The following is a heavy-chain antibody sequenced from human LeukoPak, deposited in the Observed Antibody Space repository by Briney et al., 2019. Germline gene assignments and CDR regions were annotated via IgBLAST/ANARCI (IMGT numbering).Heavy chain of an antibody. V-gene: IGHV3-74*01. J-gene: IGHJ4*02. Sequence: TGGSLRLSCAASGFTFRSYWMHWVRQVPGKGLVWVSLINSDGATSHADSVKGRFTISRDNAKNTLYLQMNSLRAEDTAVYYCARSAADAFDYWGQGTLLTVSS. CDR1: GFTFRSYW. CDR2: INSDGAT. CDR3: ARSAADAFDY.